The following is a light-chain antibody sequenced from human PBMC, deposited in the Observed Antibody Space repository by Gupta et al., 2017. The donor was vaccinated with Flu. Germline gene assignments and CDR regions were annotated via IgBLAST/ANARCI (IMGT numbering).Light chain of an antibody. CDR3: MQGAHWPWA. CDR1: QGLVYSDGNTY. J-gene: IGKJ1*01. V-gene: IGKV2-30*01. Sequence: DVVMTQSPLSLSVTLGQPASISCRSSQGLVYSDGNTYLHWFQQRQGQTPRRLIHLVSYRDSGVPDRFSGSGSGTDFTLKISRVEAEDVGVYFCMQGAHWPWAFGQGTKVEIK. CDR2: LVS.